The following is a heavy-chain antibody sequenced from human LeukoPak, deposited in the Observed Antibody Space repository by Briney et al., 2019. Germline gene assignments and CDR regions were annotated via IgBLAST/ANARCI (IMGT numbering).Heavy chain of an antibody. J-gene: IGHJ4*02. V-gene: IGHV3-53*01. D-gene: IGHD6-19*01. Sequence: GGSLRLSCAASGFTVSSNYMSWVRQAPGKGLEWVSVIYSGGSTYYADSVKGRFTISRDNSKNTLYLQMNSLRAEDTAVYYCARVGGWYSKGGVYFDYWGQGTLVTVSS. CDR1: GFTVSSNY. CDR3: ARVGGWYSKGGVYFDY. CDR2: IYSGGST.